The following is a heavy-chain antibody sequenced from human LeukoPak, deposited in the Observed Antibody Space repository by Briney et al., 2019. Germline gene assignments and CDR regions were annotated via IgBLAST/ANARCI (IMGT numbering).Heavy chain of an antibody. CDR2: IYTSGST. J-gene: IGHJ4*02. Sequence: SETLSLTCTVSGGSISGYYWSWIRQPAGKGLEWIGRIYTSGSTNYNPSLKSRVTISVDTSKNQFSLKLSSVTAADTAVYYCARDHGSGSYSPFDYWGQGTLVTVSS. CDR1: GGSISGYY. D-gene: IGHD3-10*01. V-gene: IGHV4-4*07. CDR3: ARDHGSGSYSPFDY.